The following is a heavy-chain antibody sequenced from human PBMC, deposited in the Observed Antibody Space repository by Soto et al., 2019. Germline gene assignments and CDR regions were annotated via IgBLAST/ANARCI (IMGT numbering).Heavy chain of an antibody. CDR2: ISAYNGNT. Sequence: ASVKVSCKASGYTFTSYGISWVRQAPGQGLEWMGWISAYNGNTNYAQKLQGRVTMTTDTSTSTAYMELRGLRSDDTAVYYCARTYVLKQLVSGGEVPYYFDYWGQGTLVTVSS. J-gene: IGHJ4*02. D-gene: IGHD6-6*01. V-gene: IGHV1-18*01. CDR1: GYTFTSYG. CDR3: ARTYVLKQLVSGGEVPYYFDY.